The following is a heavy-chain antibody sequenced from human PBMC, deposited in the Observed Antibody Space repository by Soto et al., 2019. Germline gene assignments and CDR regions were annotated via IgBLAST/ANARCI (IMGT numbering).Heavy chain of an antibody. D-gene: IGHD6-19*01. CDR3: ATPGYSSGWSAYYFDY. J-gene: IGHJ4*02. V-gene: IGHV1-69*01. Sequence: QVQLVQSGAEVKKPGSSVKVSCKASGGTFSSYAISWVQQAPGQGLEWMGGIIPIFGTANYAQKFQGRVTITADESTSTAYMELSSLRSEDTAVYYCATPGYSSGWSAYYFDYWGQGTLVTVSS. CDR2: IIPIFGTA. CDR1: GGTFSSYA.